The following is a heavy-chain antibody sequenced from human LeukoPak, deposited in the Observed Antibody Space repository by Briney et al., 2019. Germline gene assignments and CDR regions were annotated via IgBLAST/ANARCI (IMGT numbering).Heavy chain of an antibody. J-gene: IGHJ4*02. CDR3: ARGLKPDYDDHSDY. D-gene: IGHD4-17*01. Sequence: SETLSLTCAVYGGSFSGYYWSWIRQPPGKGLEWIGEINHTGSTNYNPSLKSRVTISVDTSKNRFSLKLSSVTAADTAVYYCARGLKPDYDDHSDYWGQGTLVTVSS. V-gene: IGHV4-34*01. CDR1: GGSFSGYY. CDR2: INHTGST.